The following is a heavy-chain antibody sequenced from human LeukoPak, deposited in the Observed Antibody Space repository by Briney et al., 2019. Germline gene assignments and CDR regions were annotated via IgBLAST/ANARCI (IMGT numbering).Heavy chain of an antibody. CDR3: ATRGS. CDR2: IYNSGSN. D-gene: IGHD3-10*01. CDR1: GGSISSDY. Sequence: SETLSLTCTVSGGSISSDYWQWNRQPPGKGLEWIGYIYNSGSNNYNPSLKSRVTISVDTSKNQFSLKLTSVTAADTAVYYCATRGSWGQGTLVTVSS. V-gene: IGHV4-59*08. J-gene: IGHJ5*02.